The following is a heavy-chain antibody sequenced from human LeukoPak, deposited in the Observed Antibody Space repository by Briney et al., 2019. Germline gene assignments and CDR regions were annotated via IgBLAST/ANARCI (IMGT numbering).Heavy chain of an antibody. V-gene: IGHV4-61*02. J-gene: IGHJ4*02. D-gene: IGHD3-3*01. CDR2: IYTSGST. CDR3: ARERYYDFWSGYYSEGTYYFDY. Sequence: SQTLSLTCTVSDGSISSGSYYWSWIRQPAGKGLEWIGRIYTSGSTNYNPSLKSRVTISVDTSKNQFSLKLSSVTAADTAVYYCARERYYDFWSGYYSEGTYYFDYWGQGTLVTVSS. CDR1: DGSISSGSYY.